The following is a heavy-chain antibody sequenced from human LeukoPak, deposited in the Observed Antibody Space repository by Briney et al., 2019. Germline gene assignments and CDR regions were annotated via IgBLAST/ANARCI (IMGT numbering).Heavy chain of an antibody. J-gene: IGHJ6*04. CDR3: AERGITMIGGV. CDR2: ISSSGSTI. D-gene: IGHD3-10*02. CDR1: GFTFSSYE. V-gene: IGHV3-48*03. Sequence: GGSLTLSCAASGFTFSSYEMNWFRQAPAKGLEWVSYISSSGSTIYYAPSLKGRFTISRDNAKNSLYLKMNSLRAEDTAVYYCAERGITMIGGVWGKGTTVTISS.